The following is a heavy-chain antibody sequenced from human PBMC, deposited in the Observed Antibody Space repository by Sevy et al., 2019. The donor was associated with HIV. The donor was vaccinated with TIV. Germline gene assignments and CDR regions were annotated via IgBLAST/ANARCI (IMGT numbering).Heavy chain of an antibody. V-gene: IGHV1-8*01. J-gene: IGHJ6*02. CDR1: GYTFTSYD. CDR2: MNPNSGNT. D-gene: IGHD3-3*01. Sequence: ASVKVSCKASGYTFTSYDINWVRQATGQGLEWMGWMNPNSGNTGYAQKFQGRVTMTRNTSISTAYMELSSLRSEDTAVYYCASQKGGTIFGVVALVVWGQGTTVTVSS. CDR3: ASQKGGTIFGVVALVV.